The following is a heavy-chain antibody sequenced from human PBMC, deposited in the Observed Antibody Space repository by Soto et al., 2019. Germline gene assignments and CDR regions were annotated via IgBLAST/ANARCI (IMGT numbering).Heavy chain of an antibody. CDR3: ARVHFDVLTRYYRGGFDP. CDR2: IIPLFGSR. J-gene: IGHJ5*02. CDR1: GGAFTSYG. Sequence: QVQLVQSGAEVKKPGSSVKVSCKASGGAFTSYGITWVRQAPGQGLEWMGGIIPLFGSRSYAQKFQGRLTITADESTSTAYMDLSSLRSEGTAVYYCARVHFDVLTRYYRGGFDPWGQGTLVTVSS. D-gene: IGHD3-9*01. V-gene: IGHV1-69*01.